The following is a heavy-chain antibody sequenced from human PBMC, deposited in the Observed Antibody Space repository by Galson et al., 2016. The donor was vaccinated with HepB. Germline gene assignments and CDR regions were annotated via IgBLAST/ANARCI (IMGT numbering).Heavy chain of an antibody. CDR3: VRDSGWPGVSFDY. J-gene: IGHJ4*02. Sequence: SETLSLTCTVSGDSISSSSYYWGWIRQPPGKALEWIGSIYYSGGSFHNPSLESRVTISINTSKDQFSLKLASVTAADTAVYYCVRDSGWPGVSFDYWGQGSLVTVSS. D-gene: IGHD6-19*01. CDR1: GDSISSSSYY. V-gene: IGHV4-39*07. CDR2: IYYSGGS.